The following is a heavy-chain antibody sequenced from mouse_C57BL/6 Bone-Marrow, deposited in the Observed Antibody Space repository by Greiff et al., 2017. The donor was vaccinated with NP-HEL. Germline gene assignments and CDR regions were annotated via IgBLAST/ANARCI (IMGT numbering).Heavy chain of an antibody. CDR3: ARDREIPVRFAY. J-gene: IGHJ3*01. V-gene: IGHV5-4*01. Sequence: EVQLQESGGGLVKPGGSLKLSCAASGFTFSSYAMSWVRQTPEKRLEWVATISDGGSYTYYPDNVKGRFTFSRDNAKTNLYLQMSHLKSEDTAMYYCARDREIPVRFAYWGQGTLVTVSA. CDR2: ISDGGSYT. D-gene: IGHD3-1*01. CDR1: GFTFSSYA.